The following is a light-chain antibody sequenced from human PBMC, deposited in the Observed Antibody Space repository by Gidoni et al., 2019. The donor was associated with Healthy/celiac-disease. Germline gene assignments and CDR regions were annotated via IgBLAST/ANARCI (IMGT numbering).Light chain of an antibody. CDR1: QSISSY. J-gene: IGKJ2*01. CDR2: AAS. V-gene: IGKV1-39*01. CDR3: QQNYSTPYT. Sequence: DIQMTQSPSSLPASVGDRVTITCRASQSISSYLHWYQQKPGKAPKLLIYAASSLQSGVPSRFSGSGSGTDFTLTISSLQPEDFATYYCQQNYSTPYTFGQGTKLEIK.